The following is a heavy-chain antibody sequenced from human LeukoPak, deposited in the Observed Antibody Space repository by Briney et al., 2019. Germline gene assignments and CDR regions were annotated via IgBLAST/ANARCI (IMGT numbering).Heavy chain of an antibody. J-gene: IGHJ5*02. Sequence: SETLSLTCTVSGGSISSYYWSWIRQTPGKGLEWIGYIYCSGSTNYNPSLKSRVTISVDTSKNQFSLKLSSVTAADTAVYYCAREGPLEDIVVVPAAIYNWFDPWGQGTLVTVSS. CDR2: IYCSGST. D-gene: IGHD2-2*01. CDR1: GGSISSYY. CDR3: AREGPLEDIVVVPAAIYNWFDP. V-gene: IGHV4-59*12.